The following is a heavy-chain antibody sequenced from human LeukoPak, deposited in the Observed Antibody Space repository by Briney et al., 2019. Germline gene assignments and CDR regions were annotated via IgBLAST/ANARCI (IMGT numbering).Heavy chain of an antibody. J-gene: IGHJ4*02. CDR3: ARDHGSGWYFDY. V-gene: IGHV3-21*01. CDR1: GFTFSSYS. CDR2: ISSSSSYI. Sequence: GGSLRLSXAASGFTFSSYSMNWVRQAPGKGLEWVSSISSSSSYIYYADSVKGRFTISRDNAKNSLYLQMNSLRAEDTAVYYCARDHGSGWYFDYWGQGTLVTVSS. D-gene: IGHD6-19*01.